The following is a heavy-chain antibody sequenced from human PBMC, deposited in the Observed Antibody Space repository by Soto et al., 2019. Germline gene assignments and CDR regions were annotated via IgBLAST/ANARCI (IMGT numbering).Heavy chain of an antibody. CDR1: GFTFSNAW. CDR2: IKSKTDGGTT. Sequence: GGSLRLSCAASGFTFSNAWMSWVRQAPGKGLEWVGRIKSKTDGGTTDYAAPVKGRFTISRDDSKNTLYRQMNSLKTEDTAVYYCTTDGFYDFWSGFDYWAQGTLVTVSS. D-gene: IGHD3-3*01. CDR3: TTDGFYDFWSGFDY. V-gene: IGHV3-15*01. J-gene: IGHJ4*02.